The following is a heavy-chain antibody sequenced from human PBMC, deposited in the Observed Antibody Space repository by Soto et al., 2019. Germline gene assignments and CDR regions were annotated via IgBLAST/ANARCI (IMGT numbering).Heavy chain of an antibody. J-gene: IGHJ4*02. CDR1: GFTFSSYA. Sequence: EVQLVESGGGLVQPGGSLRLSCAASGFTFSSYAMHWVRQAPGRGLEYVSVINSNGGITYYANSVKGRFTISRDNSKNTLYLQMGSLRAEDMAVYYCARGGRGYEFDYWGQGTLVTVSS. V-gene: IGHV3-64*01. CDR2: INSNGGIT. CDR3: ARGGRGYEFDY. D-gene: IGHD5-12*01.